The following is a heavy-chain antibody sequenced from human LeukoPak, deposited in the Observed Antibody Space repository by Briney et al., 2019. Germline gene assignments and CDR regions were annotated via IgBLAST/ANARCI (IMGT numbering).Heavy chain of an antibody. D-gene: IGHD2-8*01. CDR3: ARVMRYYYMDV. J-gene: IGHJ6*03. CDR1: GGSISSYY. Sequence: ASETLSLTCTVSGGSISSYYWSWIRQPPGKGLEWIGYIYYSGSTNYNPSLKSRVTISVDTSKNQFSLKLSSVTAADTAVYYCARVMRYYYMDVWGKGTTVTISS. V-gene: IGHV4-59*01. CDR2: IYYSGST.